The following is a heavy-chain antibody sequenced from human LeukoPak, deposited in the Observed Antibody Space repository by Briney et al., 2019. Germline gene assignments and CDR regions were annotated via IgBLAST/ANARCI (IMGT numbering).Heavy chain of an antibody. CDR1: GFTFSGSP. V-gene: IGHV3-73*01. Sequence: GGSLRLSCAASGFTFSGSPILWVRQASGKGLEWVGRIRSKADNYATAYAVSVQGRCTISRDDSKNTVYLQLNSLKTEDTAVYYCTQSNYWGQGALVTVSS. CDR2: IRSKADNYAT. CDR3: TQSNY. J-gene: IGHJ4*02.